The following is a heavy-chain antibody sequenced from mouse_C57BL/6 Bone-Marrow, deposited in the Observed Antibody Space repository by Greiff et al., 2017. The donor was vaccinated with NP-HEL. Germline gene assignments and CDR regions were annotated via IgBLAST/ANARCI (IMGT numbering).Heavy chain of an antibody. CDR2: IDPSDSYT. V-gene: IGHV1-50*01. CDR3: AREPFTTVVATDAY. J-gene: IGHJ3*01. D-gene: IGHD1-1*01. Sequence: VQLQQPGAELVKPGASVKLSCKASGYTFTSYWMQWVKQRPGQGLEWIGEIDPSDSYTNYTQKFKGKATLTVDTSSSTAYMQLSSLTSEDSAVYYCAREPFTTVVATDAYWGQGTLVTVSA. CDR1: GYTFTSYW.